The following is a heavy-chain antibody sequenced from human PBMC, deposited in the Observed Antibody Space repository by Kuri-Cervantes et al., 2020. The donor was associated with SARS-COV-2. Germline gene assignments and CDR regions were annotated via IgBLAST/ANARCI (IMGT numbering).Heavy chain of an antibody. CDR1: GYTFTGYY. V-gene: IGHV1-2*02. CDR3: ARGDYSHFDY. Sequence: ASVNVSCKASGYTFTGYYMHWVRQAPGQGLEWMGWINPNSGGTNYAQKVQGRVTMTTDTSTSTAYMELGSLRSDHTAVDFVARGDYSHFDYWGQGTLVTVSS. CDR2: INPNSGGT. D-gene: IGHD4-11*01. J-gene: IGHJ4*02.